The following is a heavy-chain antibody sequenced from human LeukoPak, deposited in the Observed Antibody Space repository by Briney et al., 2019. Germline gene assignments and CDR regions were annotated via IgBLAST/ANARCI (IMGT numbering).Heavy chain of an antibody. J-gene: IGHJ4*02. V-gene: IGHV4-4*07. D-gene: IGHD2-2*01. CDR3: SRVSTYCSSTSCYLSSLDY. Sequence: PSETLSLTCTVSGGSIISYYWSWIRQPAGKGLEWIGRIYTSGSTNYNPSLKSRVTMSVDTSKNQFSLKLSSVTAADTAVYYCSRVSTYCSSTSCYLSSLDYWGQGTLVTVSS. CDR2: IYTSGST. CDR1: GGSIISYY.